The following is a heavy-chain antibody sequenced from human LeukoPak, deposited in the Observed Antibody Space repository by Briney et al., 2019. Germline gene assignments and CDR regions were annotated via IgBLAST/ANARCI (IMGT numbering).Heavy chain of an antibody. CDR2: IIPIFGTA. D-gene: IGHD6-13*01. Sequence: GASVKVSCKASGGTFSSYTISWVRQAPGQGLEWMGRIIPIFGTANHAQKFQGRVTITTDESTSTAYMELSSLRSEDTAVYYCAGGKAAAGTFDYWGQGTLVTVSS. J-gene: IGHJ4*02. CDR3: AGGKAAAGTFDY. V-gene: IGHV1-69*05. CDR1: GGTFSSYT.